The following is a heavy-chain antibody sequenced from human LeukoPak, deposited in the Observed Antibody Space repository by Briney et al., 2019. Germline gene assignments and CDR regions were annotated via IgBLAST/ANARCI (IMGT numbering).Heavy chain of an antibody. CDR2: INPNSGGT. CDR3: AREPEYSSSSGSDY. V-gene: IGHV1-2*02. J-gene: IGHJ4*02. D-gene: IGHD6-6*01. CDR1: GYTFTGYY. Sequence: ASVKVSCKASGYTFTGYYMHWVRQAPGQGLEWMGWINPNSGGTNYAQKFQGRVTMTRDTSISTAYMELSRLRSDDTAVYYCAREPEYSSSSGSDYWGQGTPVTVSS.